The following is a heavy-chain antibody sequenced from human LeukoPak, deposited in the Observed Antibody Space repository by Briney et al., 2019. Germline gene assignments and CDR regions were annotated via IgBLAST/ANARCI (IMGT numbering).Heavy chain of an antibody. CDR1: GGSISSSSYY. D-gene: IGHD3-22*01. CDR2: IYYSGST. V-gene: IGHV4-39*07. Sequence: PSETLSLTCTVSGGSISSSSYYWVWTREPPGKGREWIVSIYYSGSTYYNPSLKTRVTISVDTSKNQFSLKLSSVTAADAAVYYCAGSGYYDSSGHISWGQGTLVTVSS. J-gene: IGHJ4*02. CDR3: AGSGYYDSSGHIS.